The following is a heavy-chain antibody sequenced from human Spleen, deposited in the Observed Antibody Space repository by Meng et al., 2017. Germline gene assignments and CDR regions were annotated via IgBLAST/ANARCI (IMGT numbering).Heavy chain of an antibody. J-gene: IGHJ4*02. CDR1: GASFSGYY. Sequence: GSLRLSCAVYGASFSGYYWSWIRQPPGKGLEWIGEINHSGSTNYNPSLKSRVTISVDTSKNQFSLKLSSVTAADTAVYYCAREVDGYYFDPWGQGTRVT. D-gene: IGHD6-19*01. V-gene: IGHV4-34*01. CDR2: INHSGST. CDR3: AREVDGYYFDP.